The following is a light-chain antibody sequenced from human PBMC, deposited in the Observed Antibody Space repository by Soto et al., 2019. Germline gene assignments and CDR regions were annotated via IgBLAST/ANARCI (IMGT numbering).Light chain of an antibody. CDR3: QQSFTTPRT. Sequence: DIQMTQSPSSLSASVGDRVTITCRASQRISTYLNWYQQKPGKAPKLLIYAASSLQSGVPSTFSGSGSGTDFTLTISSLQPEYFATYYCQQSFTTPRTFGQGTQLEIK. CDR2: AAS. CDR1: QRISTY. V-gene: IGKV1-39*01. J-gene: IGKJ2*01.